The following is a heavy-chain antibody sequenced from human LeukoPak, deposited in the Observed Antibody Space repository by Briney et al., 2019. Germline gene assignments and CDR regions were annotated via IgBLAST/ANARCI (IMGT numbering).Heavy chain of an antibody. D-gene: IGHD5-24*01. Sequence: SVKVSCKASGGTFSSYAISWVRQAPGQGLEWMGGTIPIFGTANYAQKFQGRVTITTDESTSTAYMELSSLRSEDTAVYYCARAGEMAAAFDYWGQGTLVTVSS. CDR3: ARAGEMAAAFDY. CDR2: TIPIFGTA. CDR1: GGTFSSYA. J-gene: IGHJ4*02. V-gene: IGHV1-69*05.